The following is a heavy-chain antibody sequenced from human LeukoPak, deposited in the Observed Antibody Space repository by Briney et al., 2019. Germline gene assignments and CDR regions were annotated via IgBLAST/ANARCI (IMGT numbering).Heavy chain of an antibody. Sequence: GGSLRLSCAASGFPFTSYTMNWVRQAPGKGLEWVSSISSGSAFRVYADSMKGRFTISRDNAKNSLFLHMNSLRVDDTAVYYCARGNDEYTASSEHWFDPWGQGTLVIVSS. V-gene: IGHV3-21*01. CDR2: ISSGSAFR. D-gene: IGHD6-6*01. CDR3: ARGNDEYTASSEHWFDP. CDR1: GFPFTSYT. J-gene: IGHJ5*02.